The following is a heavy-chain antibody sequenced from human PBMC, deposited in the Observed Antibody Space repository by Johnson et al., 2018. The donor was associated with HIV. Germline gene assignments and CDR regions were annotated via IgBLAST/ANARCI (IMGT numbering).Heavy chain of an antibody. CDR2: ISYAGSNK. J-gene: IGHJ3*02. CDR3: ARTTRMVGAFDI. CDR1: GFTFSSYG. D-gene: IGHD2-15*01. V-gene: IGHV3-30*03. Sequence: QVQLVESGGGVVQPGRSLRLSCAASGFTFSSYGMHWVRQAPGKGLEWVAVISYAGSNKYYADSVKGRFTISRDKSKNTLYLQMNSLRADDTAVYYCARTTRMVGAFDIWGQGTMVTVSS.